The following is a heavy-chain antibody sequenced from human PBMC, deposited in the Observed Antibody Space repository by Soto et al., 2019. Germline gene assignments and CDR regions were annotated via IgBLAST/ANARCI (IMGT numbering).Heavy chain of an antibody. D-gene: IGHD6-19*01. CDR3: ARAINVAVPNWFDP. CDR1: GGSISSYY. CDR2: IYYSGST. Sequence: SETLSVTCTVSGGSISSYYWSWIRQPPGKGLEWIGYIYYSGSTNYNPSLKSRVTISVDTSKNQFSLKLSSVTAADTAVYYCARAINVAVPNWFDPWGQGTLVTVS. V-gene: IGHV4-59*01. J-gene: IGHJ5*02.